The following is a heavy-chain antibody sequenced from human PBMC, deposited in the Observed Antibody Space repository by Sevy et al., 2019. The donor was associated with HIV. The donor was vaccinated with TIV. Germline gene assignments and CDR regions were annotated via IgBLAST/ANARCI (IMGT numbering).Heavy chain of an antibody. V-gene: IGHV3-9*01. Sequence: GGSLGLSCAASGFNFEDYAMHWVRQAPGKGLEWVSGISWNSGIIGYADSVKGRFTISRDNAKNSLYLQMNSLRGEDTALYYCAKDVVASAATPDNWFDPWGQGTLVTVSS. CDR1: GFNFEDYA. D-gene: IGHD2-15*01. J-gene: IGHJ5*02. CDR2: ISWNSGII. CDR3: AKDVVASAATPDNWFDP.